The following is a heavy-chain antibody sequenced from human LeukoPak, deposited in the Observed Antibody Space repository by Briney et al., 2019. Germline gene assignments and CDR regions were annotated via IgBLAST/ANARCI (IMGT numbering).Heavy chain of an antibody. CDR2: IYYSGST. CDR1: GGSISSYY. D-gene: IGHD2-2*01. CDR3: ARDYCSSTSCYADY. V-gene: IGHV4-59*01. J-gene: IGHJ4*02. Sequence: SETLSLTCTVSGGSISSYYWSWIRQPPGKGLEWIGYIYYSGSTNYNPSLKSRVTISVDTSKNQFSLKLSSVTAADTVVYYCARDYCSSTSCYADYWGQGTLVTVSS.